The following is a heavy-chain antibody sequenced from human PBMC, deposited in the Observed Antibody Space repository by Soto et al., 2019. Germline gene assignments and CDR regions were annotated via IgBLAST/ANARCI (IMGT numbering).Heavy chain of an antibody. D-gene: IGHD4-4*01. V-gene: IGHV4-59*01. CDR3: ARVTTVYAFDI. Sequence: SETLSLTCAVYGGSFSGYYWSWIRQPPGKGLEWIGYIYYSGSTNYNPSLKSRVTISVDTSKNQFSLKLSSVTAADTAVYYCARVTTVYAFDIWGQGTMVTVSS. CDR1: GGSFSGYY. CDR2: IYYSGST. J-gene: IGHJ3*02.